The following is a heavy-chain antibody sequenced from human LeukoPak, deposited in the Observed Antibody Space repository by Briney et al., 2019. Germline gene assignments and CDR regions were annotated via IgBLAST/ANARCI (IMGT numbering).Heavy chain of an antibody. Sequence: SETLSLTCAVYGGSFSGYYWSWIRQPPGKGPEWIGEINHSGSTNYNPSLKSRVTTSVDTSKNQFSLKLSSVTAADTAVYYCAKTYYYDSSGYYYDYWGQGTLVTVSS. CDR3: AKTYYYDSSGYYYDY. D-gene: IGHD3-22*01. CDR1: GGSFSGYY. J-gene: IGHJ4*02. CDR2: INHSGST. V-gene: IGHV4-34*01.